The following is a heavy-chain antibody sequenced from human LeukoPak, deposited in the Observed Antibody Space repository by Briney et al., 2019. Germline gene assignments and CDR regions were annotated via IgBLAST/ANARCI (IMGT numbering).Heavy chain of an antibody. CDR1: GFTFSAYW. V-gene: IGHV3-7*03. CDR2: IKLDGSEK. CDR3: TTEGAVAGPDY. J-gene: IGHJ4*02. D-gene: IGHD6-19*01. Sequence: PGGSLRLSCAASGFTFSAYWMSWVRQAPGKGLEWVATIKLDGSEKYYVDSVKGRFTISRDNAKNSLFLQMNSLRTEDTAVYYCTTEGAVAGPDYWGQGTLVTVSS.